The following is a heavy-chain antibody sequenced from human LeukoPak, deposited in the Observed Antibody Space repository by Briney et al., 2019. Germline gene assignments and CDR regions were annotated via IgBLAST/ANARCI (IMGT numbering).Heavy chain of an antibody. Sequence: ASVKVSCTVSGSSLTELSLYWVRQAPGKGLEWMGGFDVIDGETFYAQKFQGRVTMTEDSSADTAYMELRSLTSDDTALYYCAAGRPYSPLDYWGQGTLVTVSS. J-gene: IGHJ4*02. V-gene: IGHV1-24*01. CDR3: AAGRPYSPLDY. CDR1: GSSLTELS. D-gene: IGHD5-18*01. CDR2: FDVIDGET.